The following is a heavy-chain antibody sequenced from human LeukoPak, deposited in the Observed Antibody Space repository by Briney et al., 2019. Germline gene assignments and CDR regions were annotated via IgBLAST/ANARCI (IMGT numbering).Heavy chain of an antibody. CDR2: VYYTGST. Sequence: SETLSLTCTVSGGSFEHYFWSWIRQPPGKALEFLGYVYYTGSTDYSPSLKSRLTISADTAKNQFSLKLRSVTAADTAVYYCASHRRSHGAEYWGQGTLVTVSS. V-gene: IGHV4-59*01. CDR3: ASHRRSHGAEY. D-gene: IGHD5-18*01. J-gene: IGHJ4*02. CDR1: GGSFEHYF.